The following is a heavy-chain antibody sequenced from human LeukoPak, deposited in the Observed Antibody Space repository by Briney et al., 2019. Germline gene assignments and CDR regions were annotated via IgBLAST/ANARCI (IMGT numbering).Heavy chain of an antibody. CDR1: GFTFSNAW. CDR2: IKSKTDGETT. D-gene: IGHD3-22*01. V-gene: IGHV3-15*01. J-gene: IGHJ4*02. CDR3: GYSSGTYYDY. Sequence: GGSLRLSCAASGFTFSNAWMSWVRQAPGKGLEWVGRIKSKTDGETTDYVAPVKGRFTISRDDSKNTLSLQMNSLKTEDTAVYYRGYSSGTYYDYWGQGTLVTVSS.